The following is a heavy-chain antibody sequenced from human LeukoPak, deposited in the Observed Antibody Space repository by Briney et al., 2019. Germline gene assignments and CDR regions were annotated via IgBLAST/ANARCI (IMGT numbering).Heavy chain of an antibody. CDR3: ARGYGGSYSYYYYMDV. Sequence: GGSLRLSCAASGLTFSNYWMHWVRRAPGKGLVWVSRLNRDGSSTSYADSVKGRFTISRDNAKNALYLQMNSLRAEDTALYYCARGYGGSYSYYYYMDVWGKGTTVTVSS. CDR2: LNRDGSST. J-gene: IGHJ6*03. D-gene: IGHD5-18*01. V-gene: IGHV3-74*01. CDR1: GLTFSNYW.